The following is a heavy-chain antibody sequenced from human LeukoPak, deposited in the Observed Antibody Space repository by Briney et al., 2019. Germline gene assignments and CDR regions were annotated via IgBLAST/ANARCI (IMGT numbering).Heavy chain of an antibody. J-gene: IGHJ4*02. CDR1: GFTFSNYA. CDR3: AKAIVVVAARYNDY. Sequence: PGWSLRLSCAASGFTFSNYAMSWVRQAPRKGLEWVSGLTNRGYTTYYAGSVKGRFTISRDNYKNTLDLQMNSLRAEDTVIYYCAKAIVVVAARYNDYWGQGTLVTVSS. V-gene: IGHV3-23*01. D-gene: IGHD2-21*02. CDR2: LTNRGYTT.